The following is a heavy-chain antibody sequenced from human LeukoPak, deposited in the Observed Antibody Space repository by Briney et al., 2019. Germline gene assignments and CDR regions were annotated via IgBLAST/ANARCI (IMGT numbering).Heavy chain of an antibody. Sequence: GGSLRLSCAASGFIFPNAWMHWVRQAPGKGLVWVSRINTDGSSTNYADSVKGRFTISRDNAKNTLYLQMNSLRAEDTAVYYCARGYSYAHDYWGQGTLVTVSS. CDR3: ARGYSYAHDY. CDR2: INTDGSST. CDR1: GFIFPNAW. J-gene: IGHJ4*02. V-gene: IGHV3-74*01. D-gene: IGHD3-16*01.